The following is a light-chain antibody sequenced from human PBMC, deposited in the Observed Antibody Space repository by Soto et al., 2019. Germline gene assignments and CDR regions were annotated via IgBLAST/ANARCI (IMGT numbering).Light chain of an antibody. J-gene: IGKJ4*01. CDR2: GES. CDR3: EYYGTSIT. V-gene: IGKV3-20*01. Sequence: EIILTQSPDTLSLSPGERATLSCRASQTVSSNYLAWCQQRPGQAPRLLIYGESTRAAGIPDRFSGSGSGTDFTLTITRLEPEDSAVYYCEYYGTSITFGGGTKVDIK. CDR1: QTVSSNY.